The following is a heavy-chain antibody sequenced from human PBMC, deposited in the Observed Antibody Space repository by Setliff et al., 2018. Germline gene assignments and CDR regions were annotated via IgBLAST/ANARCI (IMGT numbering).Heavy chain of an antibody. CDR3: ARDVGYWATAPFDW. V-gene: IGHV3-72*01. D-gene: IGHD2-15*01. Sequence: PGGSLRLSCATSGFTLSDYSMDWVRQAPGKGLEWVGRTRNKVSGYITEYAASVKGRFTISRDDSKNSVFLQMNSLKTEDTAVYYCARDVGYWATAPFDWWGLGTLVTVSS. CDR2: TRNKVSGYIT. J-gene: IGHJ4*02. CDR1: GFTLSDYS.